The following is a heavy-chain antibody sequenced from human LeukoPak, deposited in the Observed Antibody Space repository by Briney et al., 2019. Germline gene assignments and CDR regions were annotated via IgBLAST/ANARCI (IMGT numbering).Heavy chain of an antibody. Sequence: GGSLRLSCAVSGFTFSSYWMSWVRQAPGKGLEWVANIKQDGSEKYYVDSVNGRFTISRDNAKNSLYLQMNSLRAEDTAVYYCAELGITMIGGVWGKGTTVTISS. V-gene: IGHV3-7*01. CDR1: GFTFSSYW. D-gene: IGHD3-10*02. J-gene: IGHJ6*04. CDR2: IKQDGSEK. CDR3: AELGITMIGGV.